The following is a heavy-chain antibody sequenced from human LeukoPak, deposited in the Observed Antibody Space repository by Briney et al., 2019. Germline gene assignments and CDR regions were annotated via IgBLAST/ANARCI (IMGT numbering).Heavy chain of an antibody. Sequence: SETLSLTCTVSGGSINNYYWSWIRQPAGKGLEWSGRIYTRGSTNYNPSLKSRVTMSVDTSKNQYSLKLSSVTAADTAVYYCARGRYCSADICSGGDAFDIWGQGTMISVSS. CDR1: GGSINNYY. J-gene: IGHJ3*02. D-gene: IGHD2-15*01. V-gene: IGHV4-4*07. CDR2: IYTRGST. CDR3: ARGRYCSADICSGGDAFDI.